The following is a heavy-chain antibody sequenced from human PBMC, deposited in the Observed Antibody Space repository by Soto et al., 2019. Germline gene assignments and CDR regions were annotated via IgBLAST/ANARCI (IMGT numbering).Heavy chain of an antibody. CDR3: ARGTGNNWNYVWFDP. J-gene: IGHJ5*02. V-gene: IGHV3-30*03. CDR1: GFTFSSYG. D-gene: IGHD1-7*01. CDR2: VSYDGNDK. Sequence: VQLVESGGGVVQPGRSLRLSCAASGFTFSSYGMNWVRQAPGKGLEWVAGVSYDGNDKLYADSVKGRFAISRDNSKNTLYLQMSSLRVEDTAVYYCARGTGNNWNYVWFDPWGQGTLVTVSS.